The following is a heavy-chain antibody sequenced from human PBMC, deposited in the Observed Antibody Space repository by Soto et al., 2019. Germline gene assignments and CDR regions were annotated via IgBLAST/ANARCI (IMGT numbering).Heavy chain of an antibody. D-gene: IGHD3-22*01. CDR2: ISYDGSNK. CDR3: EREIANGLVVVTYFDY. Sequence: VQLVESGGGVVQPGRSLRLSCAASGFTCSSYAMHWVRQAPGKGLEWVAVISYDGSNKYYADSVKGRFTISRDNSKNTLYLQMNSLRAEDTAVYDCEREIANGLVVVTYFDYWGQGTMVTVSS. V-gene: IGHV3-30-3*01. J-gene: IGHJ4*02. CDR1: GFTCSSYA.